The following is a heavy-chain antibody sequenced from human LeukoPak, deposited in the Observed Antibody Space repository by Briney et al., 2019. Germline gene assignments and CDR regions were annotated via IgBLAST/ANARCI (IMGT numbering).Heavy chain of an antibody. J-gene: IGHJ6*02. CDR1: GYTFTSYG. Sequence: ASVKVSCKASGYTFTSYGISWVRQAPGQGLEWMGWISAYNGNTNYAQKLQGRVTMTTDTSTSTAYMELRSLRSDDTAVYYCARDQTDYGGGYYYYGMDVWGQGTMVTVSS. CDR2: ISAYNGNT. D-gene: IGHD4-17*01. V-gene: IGHV1-18*01. CDR3: ARDQTDYGGGYYYYGMDV.